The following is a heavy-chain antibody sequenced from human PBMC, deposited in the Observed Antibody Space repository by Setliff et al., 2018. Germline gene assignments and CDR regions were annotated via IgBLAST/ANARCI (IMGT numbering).Heavy chain of an antibody. CDR2: MDPNSGNT. Sequence: ASVKVSCKASGYTLTNYDINWLRQAAGQGLEWMGWMDPNSGNTGYAQKFQGRVTMTMNTSISTVYMELSSLRYEDMAVYYCARGLRQNRSNSDVFDIWGQGTVVTV. J-gene: IGHJ3*02. D-gene: IGHD4-4*01. V-gene: IGHV1-8*02. CDR1: GYTLTNYD. CDR3: ARGLRQNRSNSDVFDI.